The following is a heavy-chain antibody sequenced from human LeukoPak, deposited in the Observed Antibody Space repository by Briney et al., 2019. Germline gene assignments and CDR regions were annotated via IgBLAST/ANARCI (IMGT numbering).Heavy chain of an antibody. CDR3: ARGLGTIVVVTAIRPNWFDP. CDR2: ISHSGST. CDR1: GGSFSGYY. Sequence: PSETLSLTCAVYGGSFSGYYWSWIRQPPGKGLECMGEISHSGSTNYNPSLKSRVTISVDTSKNQFSLKLSSVTAADTAVYYCARGLGTIVVVTAIRPNWFDPWGQGTLVTVSS. V-gene: IGHV4-34*01. D-gene: IGHD2-21*02. J-gene: IGHJ5*02.